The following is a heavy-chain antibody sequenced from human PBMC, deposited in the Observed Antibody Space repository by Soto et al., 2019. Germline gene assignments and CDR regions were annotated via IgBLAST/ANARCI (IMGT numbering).Heavy chain of an antibody. CDR2: LYYSDNT. J-gene: IGHJ4*02. Sequence: PSETLSLTCTVSCGSISPFYWSWVRQPPGKGLEWIGYLYYSDNTNYNPSLKSRVTISVDASKNQVSLRLTSVTAADTAVYYCARVGGVAARTFDYWGQGTVVTVS. V-gene: IGHV4-59*01. CDR1: CGSISPFY. CDR3: ARVGGVAARTFDY. D-gene: IGHD3-16*01.